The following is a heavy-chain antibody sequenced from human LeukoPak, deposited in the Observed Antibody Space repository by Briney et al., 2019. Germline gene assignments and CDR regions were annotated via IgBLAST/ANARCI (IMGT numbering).Heavy chain of an antibody. CDR1: GYTFISYD. Sequence: ASVKVSCKASGYTFISYDINWVRQATGQGLEWMGWMSPNSGNTGYAQKFQGRITMTKSTSISTAYMELSDLESEDTAVYYCARTPPDYGIDYWGQETLVTVSS. J-gene: IGHJ4*02. D-gene: IGHD4-17*01. V-gene: IGHV1-8*01. CDR3: ARTPPDYGIDY. CDR2: MSPNSGNT.